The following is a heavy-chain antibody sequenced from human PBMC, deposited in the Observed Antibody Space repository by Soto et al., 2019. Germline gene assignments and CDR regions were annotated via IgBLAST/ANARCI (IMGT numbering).Heavy chain of an antibody. Sequence: GGPLRLSCAASGFTFSSYGMHWVRQAPGKGLEWVAVISYDGSNKYYADSVKGRFTISRDNSKNTLYLQMNSLRAEDTAVYYCAKEGYSSSWYGPIPYWGQGTLVTVSS. CDR2: ISYDGSNK. CDR1: GFTFSSYG. V-gene: IGHV3-30*18. CDR3: AKEGYSSSWYGPIPY. J-gene: IGHJ4*02. D-gene: IGHD6-13*01.